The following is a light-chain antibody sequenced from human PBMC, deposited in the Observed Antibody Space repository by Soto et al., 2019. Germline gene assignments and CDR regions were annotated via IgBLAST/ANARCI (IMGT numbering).Light chain of an antibody. Sequence: EIVITQSPSTLSVSPGERATLSCRTSQSVSSNLAWYQQKPGQAPRLLIYGASTRATGIPARFSGSGSGTDFTLTISSLEPEDFAVYYCQQRSNWPPTFGQGTKVDI. CDR2: GAS. CDR3: QQRSNWPPT. J-gene: IGKJ1*01. V-gene: IGKV3-11*01. CDR1: QSVSSN.